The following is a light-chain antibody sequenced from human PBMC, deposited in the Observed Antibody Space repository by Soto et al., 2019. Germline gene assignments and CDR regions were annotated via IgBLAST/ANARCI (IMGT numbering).Light chain of an antibody. Sequence: EIVLTQSPATRSLSPGDRATLSCRASQSVSTYLAWYQQKPGQAPRLLIYDASNRATGIPARFSGSGSGTDFTLTISSLEPEAFAVYYCQQRSNWPPLTFGGGTKVEI. CDR3: QQRSNWPPLT. J-gene: IGKJ4*01. V-gene: IGKV3-11*01. CDR2: DAS. CDR1: QSVSTY.